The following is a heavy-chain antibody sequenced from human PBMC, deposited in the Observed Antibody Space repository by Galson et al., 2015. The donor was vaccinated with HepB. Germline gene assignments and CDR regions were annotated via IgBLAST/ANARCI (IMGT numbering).Heavy chain of an antibody. CDR3: ARDRGGGLECLGY. J-gene: IGHJ4*02. Sequence: SLRLSCAASGFTFSSYGMHWVRQAPGKGLEWVAVIWYDGSNKYYADSVKGRFTISRDNSKNTLYLQMNSLRAEDTAVYYCARDRGGGLECLGYWGQGTLVTVSS. CDR1: GFTFSSYG. CDR2: IWYDGSNK. V-gene: IGHV3-33*01. D-gene: IGHD3-3*01.